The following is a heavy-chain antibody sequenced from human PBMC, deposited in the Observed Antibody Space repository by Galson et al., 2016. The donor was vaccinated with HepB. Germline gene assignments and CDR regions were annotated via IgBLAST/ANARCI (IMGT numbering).Heavy chain of an antibody. J-gene: IGHJ4*02. CDR1: GGTFGSYG. CDR3: ASPRGDFPFYFDF. CDR2: IIPIFGTA. Sequence: SVKVSCKASGGTFGSYGISWVRLAPRQGLEWMGEIIPIFGTANFAQKFQDRVTITADESTSTSYMELSSLASEDTAVYYCASPRGDFPFYFDFWGQGTLVTVSS. D-gene: IGHD2-21*02. V-gene: IGHV1-69*13.